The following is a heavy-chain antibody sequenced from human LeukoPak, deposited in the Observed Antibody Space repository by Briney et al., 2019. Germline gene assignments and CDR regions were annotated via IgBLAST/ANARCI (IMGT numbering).Heavy chain of an antibody. CDR3: AKSRSWYYFDY. D-gene: IGHD6-13*01. CDR1: GSTFSSDA. Sequence: GGSLRLSCAASGSTFSSDAMGWGRQAPGKGLDWVSIISARSSSPYYADSVKGRFTISRDNSKNTLHLQMTSLRAEDTAVYFCAKSRSWYYFDYWGQGTLVTVSS. J-gene: IGHJ4*02. CDR2: ISARSSSP. V-gene: IGHV3-23*01.